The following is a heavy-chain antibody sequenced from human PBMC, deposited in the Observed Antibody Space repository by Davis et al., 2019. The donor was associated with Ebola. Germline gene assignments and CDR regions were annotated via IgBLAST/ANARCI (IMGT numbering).Heavy chain of an antibody. V-gene: IGHV4-34*01. CDR1: GGSFSGYY. CDR3: ARGFSSQSYQLLLGFDP. D-gene: IGHD2-2*01. CDR2: INHSGST. Sequence: PSETLSLTCAVYGGSFSGYYWSWIRQPPGKGLEWIGEINHSGSTNYNPSLKRRVTISVDTSKNQFSLKLSSVTAADTAVYYCARGFSSQSYQLLLGFDPWGQGTLVTVSS. J-gene: IGHJ5*02.